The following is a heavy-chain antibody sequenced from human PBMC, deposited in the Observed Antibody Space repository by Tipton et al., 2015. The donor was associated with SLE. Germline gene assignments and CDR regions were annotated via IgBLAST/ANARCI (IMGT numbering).Heavy chain of an antibody. CDR1: GGSISSSDNY. Sequence: LRLSCTVSGGSISSSDNYWGWVRQPPGKGPEYLGTIFYSGITYYNPSLKSRLTISMDTSKNQFSLKLTSVTAADTAMYYCARVERWVQNRGVDSWGQGTLVTVSS. D-gene: IGHD5-24*01. CDR3: ARVERWVQNRGVDS. V-gene: IGHV4-39*07. J-gene: IGHJ5*01. CDR2: IFYSGIT.